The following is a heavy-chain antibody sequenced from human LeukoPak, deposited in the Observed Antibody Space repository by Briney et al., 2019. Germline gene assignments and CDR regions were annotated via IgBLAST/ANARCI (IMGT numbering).Heavy chain of an antibody. CDR2: IKQDGNEK. D-gene: IGHD6-19*01. CDR3: ARPRSGWYYYFGF. CDR1: GFTFSSYW. J-gene: IGHJ4*02. V-gene: IGHV3-7*02. Sequence: GGSLRLSCADSGFTFSSYWMSWVRQAPGKGLEWVANIKQDGNEKYYVDSVKGRFTISRDNAKNSLYLQMNSLRVEDTAVYYCARPRSGWYYYFGFWGQGTLVAVSS.